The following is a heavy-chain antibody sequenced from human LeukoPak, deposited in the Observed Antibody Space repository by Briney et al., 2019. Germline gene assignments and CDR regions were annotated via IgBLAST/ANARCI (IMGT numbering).Heavy chain of an antibody. CDR1: GFTFSNAW. CDR2: IKSDGSSI. J-gene: IGHJ3*02. CDR3: AKEHVWVHAFDI. D-gene: IGHD2-8*01. V-gene: IGHV3-74*01. Sequence: GGSLRLSCAASGFTFSNAWMSWVRQAPGKGLVWVSRIKSDGSSISYADSVKGRFTISRDNAKNTLYLQMNSLRAEDTAVYYCAKEHVWVHAFDIWGQGTMVTVSS.